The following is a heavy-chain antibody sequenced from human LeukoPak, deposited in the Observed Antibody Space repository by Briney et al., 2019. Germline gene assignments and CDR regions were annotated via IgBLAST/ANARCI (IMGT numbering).Heavy chain of an antibody. D-gene: IGHD5-12*01. J-gene: IGHJ6*03. V-gene: IGHV1-2*02. Sequence: GASVKVSCKASGYTLTGYYMHLVRQAPGQRVEVVGMIHPNSGGTNYAQKFQGRVTMTRDTSISTAYMELSGLRSDDTAVYYCARDGWWLRPTALPYYYYMDVWGKGTTVTISS. CDR3: ARDGWWLRPTALPYYYYMDV. CDR2: IHPNSGGT. CDR1: GYTLTGYY.